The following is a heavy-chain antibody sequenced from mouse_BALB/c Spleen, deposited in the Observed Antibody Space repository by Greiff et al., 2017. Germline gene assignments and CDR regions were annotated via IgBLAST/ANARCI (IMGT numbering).Heavy chain of an antibody. CDR2: IRNKANGYTT. J-gene: IGHJ4*01. CDR3: SRDITGKGAMDY. Sequence: EVQVVESGGGLVQPGGSLRLSCATSGFTFTDYYMIWVRQPPGKALEWLGFIRNKANGYTTEYSASVKGRFTISRDNSQSILYLQMNTLRAEDSATYYYSRDITGKGAMDYWGQGTSVTVSS. CDR1: GFTFTDYY. V-gene: IGHV7-3*02. D-gene: IGHD1-3*01.